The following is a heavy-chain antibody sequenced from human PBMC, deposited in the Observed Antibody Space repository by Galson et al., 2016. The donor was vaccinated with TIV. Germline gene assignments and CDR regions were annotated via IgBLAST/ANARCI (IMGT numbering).Heavy chain of an antibody. CDR2: IIGIFGTA. CDR1: GGIFNSYA. D-gene: IGHD3-10*01. CDR3: ARGRGYSFGSGSSYFDY. Sequence: SVKVSCKASGGIFNSYAVSWVRQAPGQGLEWMGGIIGIFGTANYAQKFQGRVMITADKSSSTVYMELSSLRSEDTAIYYCARGRGYSFGSGSSYFDYWGPGTLVTVS. V-gene: IGHV1-69*06. J-gene: IGHJ4*03.